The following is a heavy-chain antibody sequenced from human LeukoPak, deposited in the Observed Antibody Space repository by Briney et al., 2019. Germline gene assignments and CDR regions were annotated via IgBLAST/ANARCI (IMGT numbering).Heavy chain of an antibody. D-gene: IGHD3-3*01. V-gene: IGHV4-59*01. J-gene: IGHJ5*02. CDR2: IYYSGST. CDR1: GGSISSYY. CDR3: ARGPNYDFWSGYYTGLVFWFDP. Sequence: SETLSLTCTVSGGSISSYYWSWIRQPPGKGLEWIGYIYYSGSTNYNPSLKGRVTISVDTSKNQFSLKLSSVTAADTAVYYCARGPNYDFWSGYYTGLVFWFDPWGQGTLVTVSS.